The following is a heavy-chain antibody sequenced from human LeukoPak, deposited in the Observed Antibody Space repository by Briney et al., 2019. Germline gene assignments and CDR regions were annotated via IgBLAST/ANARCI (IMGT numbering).Heavy chain of an antibody. Sequence: GGSLRPSCAASGFTFSDHYMDWVRQTPGKGLEWVGRSRNKANSYTTEYAASVKGRFIISRDDSKNSLFLQMNSLKTDDTAVYYCTRASLSGSFFFYWGQGALVTVSS. J-gene: IGHJ4*02. CDR1: GFTFSDHY. V-gene: IGHV3-72*01. D-gene: IGHD1-26*01. CDR2: SRNKANSYTT. CDR3: TRASLSGSFFFY.